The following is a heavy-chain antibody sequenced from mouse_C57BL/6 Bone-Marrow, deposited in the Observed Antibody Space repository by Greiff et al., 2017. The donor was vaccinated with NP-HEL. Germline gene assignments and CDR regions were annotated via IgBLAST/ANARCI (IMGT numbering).Heavy chain of an antibody. CDR2: INPSSGYT. V-gene: IGHV1-4*01. J-gene: IGHJ3*01. CDR1: GYTFTSYT. Sequence: VQLQQSGAELARPGASVKMSCKASGYTFTSYTMHWVKQRPGQGLEWIGYINPSSGYTKYIQKFKDKATLTADKSSSTAYMQLSSLTSEDSAVYYCARCSLNYYGSAWFAYWGQGTLVTVSA. D-gene: IGHD1-1*01. CDR3: ARCSLNYYGSAWFAY.